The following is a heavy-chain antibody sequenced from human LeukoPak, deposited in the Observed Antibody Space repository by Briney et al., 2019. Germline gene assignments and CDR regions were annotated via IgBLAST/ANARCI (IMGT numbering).Heavy chain of an antibody. CDR1: GFTFSSYA. D-gene: IGHD5-12*01. J-gene: IGHJ3*02. CDR3: ARTQKAGGRPTNAFDI. V-gene: IGHV3-30*04. CDR2: ISYDGSNK. Sequence: PGGSLRLSCAASGFTFSSYAMHWVRQAPGKGLEWVAVISYDGSNKYYADSVKGRFTISRDNSKNTLYLQMNSLRAEDTAVYYCARTQKAGGRPTNAFDIWGQGTMVTVSS.